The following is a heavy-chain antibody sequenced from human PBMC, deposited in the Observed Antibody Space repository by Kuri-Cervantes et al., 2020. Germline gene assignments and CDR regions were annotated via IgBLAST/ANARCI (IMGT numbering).Heavy chain of an antibody. D-gene: IGHD2-2*01. CDR1: GYTFTSYA. CDR2: INTNTGNP. V-gene: IGHV7-4-1*02. Sequence: ASVRVSCKASGYTFTSYAMNWVRQAPGQGLEWMGWINTNTGNPTYAQGFTGRFVFSLDTSVSTAYLQISSLKAEDTAVYYCARPSYCSSTSCLPGAFDIWGQGTMVTVSS. CDR3: ARPSYCSSTSCLPGAFDI. J-gene: IGHJ3*02.